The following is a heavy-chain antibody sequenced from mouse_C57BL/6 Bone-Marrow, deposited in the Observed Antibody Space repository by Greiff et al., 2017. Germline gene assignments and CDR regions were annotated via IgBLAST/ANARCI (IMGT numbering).Heavy chain of an antibody. V-gene: IGHV5-4*01. CDR1: GFTFSSYA. CDR2: ISDGGSYT. CDR3: ARDSLNWFAY. Sequence: EVKLVESGGGLVKPGGSLKLSCAASGFTFSSYAMSWVRQTPEKRLEWVATISDGGSYTYYPDNVKGRFTISRDNAKNNLYLQMSHLKSEDTAMYYCARDSLNWFAYWGQGTLVTVSA. J-gene: IGHJ3*01.